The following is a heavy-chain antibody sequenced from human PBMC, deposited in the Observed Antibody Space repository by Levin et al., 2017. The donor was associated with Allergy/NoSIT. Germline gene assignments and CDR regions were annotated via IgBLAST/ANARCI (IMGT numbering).Heavy chain of an antibody. V-gene: IGHV3-73*01. CDR3: TRRDDSIVADFDY. D-gene: IGHD3-3*02. CDR1: GFTSSGSA. J-gene: IGHJ4*02. Sequence: GGSLRLSCAASGFTSSGSAMHWVRQAYGKGLEWIGRIRSKAKNYATEYAASVKGRFAISRDDSKNTAYLQMNSLKTEDTAVYYCTRRDDSIVADFDYWGQGTLVTVSS. CDR2: IRSKAKNYAT.